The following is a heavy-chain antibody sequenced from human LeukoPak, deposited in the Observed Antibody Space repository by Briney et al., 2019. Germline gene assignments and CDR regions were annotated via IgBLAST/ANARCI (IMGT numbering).Heavy chain of an antibody. J-gene: IGHJ3*02. CDR2: IYYTGTT. CDR3: ARVYHYNSSGYYYLNAFDI. V-gene: IGHV4-39*07. CDR1: GGSISSYY. Sequence: SETLSLTCTVSGGSISSYYWAWIRQPPGRGLEWIGSIYYTGTTFDNPSLKSRVTLSVDTSKNQFSLKMSSVTAADTAVYYCARVYHYNSSGYYYLNAFDIWGQGTMVTVSS. D-gene: IGHD3-22*01.